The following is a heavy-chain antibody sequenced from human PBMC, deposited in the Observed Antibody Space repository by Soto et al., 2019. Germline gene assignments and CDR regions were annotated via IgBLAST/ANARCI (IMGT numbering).Heavy chain of an antibody. CDR1: GGSISSYY. V-gene: IGHV4-59*01. CDR3: ARSPWELLSPFDY. J-gene: IGHJ4*02. CDR2: IYYSGST. Sequence: PSETLSLTCTVSGGSISSYYWSWIRQPPGKGLEWIGYIYYSGSTNYNPSLKSRVTISVDTSKNQFSLKLSSVTAADTAVYYCARSPWELLSPFDYWGQGTLVTVSS. D-gene: IGHD1-26*01.